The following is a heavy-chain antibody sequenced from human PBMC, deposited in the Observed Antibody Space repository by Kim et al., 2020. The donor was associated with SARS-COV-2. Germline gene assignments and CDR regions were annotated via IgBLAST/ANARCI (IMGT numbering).Heavy chain of an antibody. CDR2: INYSGTT. D-gene: IGHD3-16*01. V-gene: IGHV4-61*01. Sequence: SETLSLTCTVSGGSVSSGNYYWNWIRQPPGKKLEWIGYINYSGTTNYSPYHKGRITISGDTSKNQFSLKLTSVTAADTAVYYCARCWGNDYWYFDLWGRGTLVTVSS. J-gene: IGHJ2*01. CDR1: GGSVSSGNYY. CDR3: ARCWGNDYWYFDL.